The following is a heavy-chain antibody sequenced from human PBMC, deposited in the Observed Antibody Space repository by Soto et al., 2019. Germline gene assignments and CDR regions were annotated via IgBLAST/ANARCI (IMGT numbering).Heavy chain of an antibody. CDR1: GLTVSSIY. Sequence: GGSLRLSCAASGLTVSSIYMSWVSQAPGKGLQWVSVIYSAGSTYYANPVKRRFTISRDVSTNMVYLQMSSLPDEDTAVYYCARAREPEYSSAIFFDIWGQAALVTVSS. CDR2: IYSAGST. D-gene: IGHD5-18*01. J-gene: IGHJ4*02. CDR3: ARAREPEYSSAIFFDI. V-gene: IGHV3-53*01.